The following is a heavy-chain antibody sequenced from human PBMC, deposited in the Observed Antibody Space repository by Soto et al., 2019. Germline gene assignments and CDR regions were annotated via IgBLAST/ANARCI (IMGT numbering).Heavy chain of an antibody. CDR1: GGSISPYY. CDR3: ARGGMVIIPTATAFDY. J-gene: IGHJ4*02. V-gene: IGHV4-4*07. D-gene: IGHD2-2*01. CDR2: IYASGST. Sequence: SETLSLTCTVSGGSISPYYWSWIRQPAGKGLEWIGRIYASGSTNYNSSLKGRVTMSVTTSKNQFSLKLSSVTAADTAVYYCARGGMVIIPTATAFDYWGQGTLVTVSS.